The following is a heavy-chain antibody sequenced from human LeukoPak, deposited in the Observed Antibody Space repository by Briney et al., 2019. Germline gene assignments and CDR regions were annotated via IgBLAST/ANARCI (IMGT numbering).Heavy chain of an antibody. J-gene: IGHJ5*02. CDR1: GFTFSTFA. D-gene: IGHD2-8*02. Sequence: PGGSLRLSCAASGFTFSTFAMIWVRQPPGKGLEWVSSIFPSGGEIHYADSVRGRFTISRDNSKSTLSLQMNSLRAEDTAIYYCATYRQVLFPFDPWGKETLVTVSS. CDR2: IFPSGGEI. V-gene: IGHV3-23*01. CDR3: ATYRQVLFPFDP.